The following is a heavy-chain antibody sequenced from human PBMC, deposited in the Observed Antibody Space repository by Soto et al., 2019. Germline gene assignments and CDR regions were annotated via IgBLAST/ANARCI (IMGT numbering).Heavy chain of an antibody. Sequence: QVQLQESGPGLVKPSQTLSLTCTVSSGSISSGDFYWSWIRQPPGKGLEWIGYIYHSGSTYYNPSLRSRVTISVEASKNQFSLKLRSVTAADTAVYYCARAQGYHYDSTGYDYYFDYWGQGTLITVSS. D-gene: IGHD3-22*01. J-gene: IGHJ4*02. V-gene: IGHV4-30-4*01. CDR1: SGSISSGDFY. CDR2: IYHSGST. CDR3: ARAQGYHYDSTGYDYYFDY.